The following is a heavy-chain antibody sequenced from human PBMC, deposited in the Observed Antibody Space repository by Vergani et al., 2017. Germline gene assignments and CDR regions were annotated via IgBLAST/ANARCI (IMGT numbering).Heavy chain of an antibody. CDR3: ARESSKGGCSDY. V-gene: IGHV3-11*05. D-gene: IGHD2-15*01. J-gene: IGHJ4*02. Sequence: QVQLVESGGGLVKPGGSLRLSCAASGFTFSDYYMSWIRQAPGKGLEWVSYISSSSSYTNYADSVKGRFTISRDNAKNSLYLQMNSLRAEDTAVYYCARESSKGGCSDYWGQGTLVTVSS. CDR1: GFTFSDYY. CDR2: ISSSSSYT.